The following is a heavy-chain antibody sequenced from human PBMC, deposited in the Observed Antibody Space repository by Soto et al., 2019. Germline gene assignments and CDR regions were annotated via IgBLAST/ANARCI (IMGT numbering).Heavy chain of an antibody. CDR3: ARVHVMVVAGSTFDY. CDR2: IYHGGTT. D-gene: IGHD6-19*01. J-gene: IGHJ4*03. CDR1: GDSISSGSY. V-gene: IGHV4-38-2*02. Sequence: ETLSLTCTVSGDSISSGSYWGWIRQPPGEGPEWIASIYHGGTTFYNPSLKSRISISVDTSKNQFSLRLTSVTAADTATYYCARVHVMVVAGSTFDYWGPGTLVTVSS.